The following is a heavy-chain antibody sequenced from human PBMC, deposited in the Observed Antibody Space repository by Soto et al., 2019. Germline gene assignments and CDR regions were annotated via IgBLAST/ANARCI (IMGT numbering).Heavy chain of an antibody. Sequence: EVQMVESGGGLVKPGGSLRLSCAASGFVFKNARMSWARQAPGRGREWVGHIRSSAERGTTDYAAPVKGRFTISRDDSQNTLYLQMNSLKTEDTAVYFCYHYGSGSYSTDYWGQGTLVTVSS. J-gene: IGHJ4*02. CDR2: IRSSAERGTT. V-gene: IGHV3-15*07. D-gene: IGHD3-10*01. CDR3: YHYGSGSYSTDY. CDR1: GFVFKNAR.